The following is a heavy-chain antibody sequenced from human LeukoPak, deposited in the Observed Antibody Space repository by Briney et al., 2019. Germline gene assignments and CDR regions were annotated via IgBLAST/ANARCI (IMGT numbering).Heavy chain of an antibody. J-gene: IGHJ4*02. CDR1: RFTFSSYW. D-gene: IGHD2-15*01. Sequence: PGGSLRLSCAASRFTFSSYWMTWVRQAPGKGLEWVANIKKDGSEKYYVDSVKGRFTISRDNAKKSLYLQMNSLRAEDTAVYYCATDPRMPNFDYWGQGTLVTVSS. V-gene: IGHV3-7*01. CDR2: IKKDGSEK. CDR3: ATDPRMPNFDY.